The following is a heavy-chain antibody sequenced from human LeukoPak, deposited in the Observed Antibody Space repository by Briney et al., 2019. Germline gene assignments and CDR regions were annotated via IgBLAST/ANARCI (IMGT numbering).Heavy chain of an antibody. J-gene: IGHJ6*02. V-gene: IGHV1-18*01. D-gene: IGHD6-19*01. Sequence: GASVKVSCKASGYTFTSYGISWVRQAPGQGLEWMGWISAYNGNTNYAQKLQGRVTMTRDTSISTAYMELSRLRSDDTAVYYCARSGGQWLAYYYYGMDVWGQGTTVTVSS. CDR1: GYTFTSYG. CDR3: ARSGGQWLAYYYYGMDV. CDR2: ISAYNGNT.